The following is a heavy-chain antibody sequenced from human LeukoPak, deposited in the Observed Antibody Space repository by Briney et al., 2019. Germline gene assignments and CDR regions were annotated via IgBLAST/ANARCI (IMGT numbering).Heavy chain of an antibody. CDR1: GYTFTTYD. Sequence: ASVKVSCKASGYTFTTYDINWVRQAPGQGLEWLGWMSPSSGNSGYAQRFQDRVTMTRDITDSTAYMELRSLRSNDTAVYFRTRGYYHYGLDVWGQGTTVTVSS. J-gene: IGHJ6*02. V-gene: IGHV1-8*02. CDR2: MSPSSGNS. CDR3: TRGYYHYGLDV.